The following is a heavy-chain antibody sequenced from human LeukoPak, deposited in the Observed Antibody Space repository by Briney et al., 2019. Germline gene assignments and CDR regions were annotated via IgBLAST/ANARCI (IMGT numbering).Heavy chain of an antibody. D-gene: IGHD2-2*01. CDR1: GFTFSSYA. Sequence: PGGSLRLSCAASGFTFSSYAMHWVRQAPGKGLEWVAVISYDGSNKYYADSVKGRFTISRDNSKNTLYLQMNSLRAEDTAVYYCARGPRDMKLYIVVVPAAGTGDYWGQGTLVTVSS. J-gene: IGHJ4*02. CDR3: ARGPRDMKLYIVVVPAAGTGDY. CDR2: ISYDGSNK. V-gene: IGHV3-30-3*01.